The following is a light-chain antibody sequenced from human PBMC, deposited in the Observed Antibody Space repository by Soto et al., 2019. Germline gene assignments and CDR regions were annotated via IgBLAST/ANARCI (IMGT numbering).Light chain of an antibody. J-gene: IGKJ2*01. V-gene: IGKV1-5*01. Sequence: DIQMTQSPSTLSASVGDRVSITCRASQRIHEWLAWYQQKPGKAPNLLIYDASRLEAGVPSRFSGSGSGTEFPLTISSLQPEDFATYYCHQYFTEGLFGQGTHLEIK. CDR2: DAS. CDR1: QRIHEW. CDR3: HQYFTEGL.